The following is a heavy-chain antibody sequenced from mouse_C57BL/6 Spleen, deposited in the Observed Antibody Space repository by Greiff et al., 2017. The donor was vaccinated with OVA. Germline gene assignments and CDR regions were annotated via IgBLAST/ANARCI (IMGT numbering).Heavy chain of an antibody. CDR2: IYWDDDK. CDR3: ARNYEGWFAY. V-gene: IGHV8-12*01. D-gene: IGHD2-4*01. CDR1: GFSLSTSGMG. Sequence: QVTLKESGPGILQSSQTLSLTCSFSGFSLSTSGMGVSWIRQPSGKGLEWLAHIYWDDDKRYNPSLKSRLTISKDTSRNQVFLKITSVDTADTATYYCARNYEGWFAYWGQGTLVTVSA. J-gene: IGHJ3*01.